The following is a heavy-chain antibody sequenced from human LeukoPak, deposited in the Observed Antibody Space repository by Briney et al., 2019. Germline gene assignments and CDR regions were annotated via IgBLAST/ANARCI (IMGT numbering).Heavy chain of an antibody. CDR2: IYYSGST. CDR1: GGSITSYY. V-gene: IGHV4-59*08. D-gene: IGHD5-12*01. Sequence: SETLSLTCTVSGGSITSYYWSWIRQPPGKGLEWIGYIYYSGSTDYNPSLKSRVTMSVDTSRNQFSLRLGSVTAADTAVYYCARRGSGGYDLGYFDYWGQGSLVTVSS. J-gene: IGHJ4*02. CDR3: ARRGSGGYDLGYFDY.